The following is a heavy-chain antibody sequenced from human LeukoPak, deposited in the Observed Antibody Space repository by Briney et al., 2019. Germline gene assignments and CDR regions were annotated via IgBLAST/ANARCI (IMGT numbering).Heavy chain of an antibody. Sequence: ASVKVSCKASGYTFTGYYMHWVRQAPGQGLEWMGWINPNSGGTNYAQKFQGRVTMTRDTSISTAYMELSRLRSDDTAVYYCARVGRPARWRHYGSGSPYYWGQGTLVTVSS. CDR3: ARVGRPARWRHYGSGSPYY. J-gene: IGHJ4*02. D-gene: IGHD3-10*01. V-gene: IGHV1-2*02. CDR1: GYTFTGYY. CDR2: INPNSGGT.